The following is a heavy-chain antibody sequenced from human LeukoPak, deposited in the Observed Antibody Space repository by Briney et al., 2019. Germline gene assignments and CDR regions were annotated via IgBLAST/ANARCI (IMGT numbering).Heavy chain of an antibody. CDR2: IYHSGST. V-gene: IGHV4-38-2*02. CDR1: GYSISSGNY. CDR3: AKGYCRGNSCYDDRGALDY. Sequence: SETLSLTCSVSGYSISSGNYWGWIRLPPGKGLQWIGSIYHSGSTYYNPSLKSRVTISVDTSKNQFSLKLSSVTAADTAVYYCAKGYCRGNSCYDDRGALDYWGQGTLVTVSS. J-gene: IGHJ4*02. D-gene: IGHD2-2*01.